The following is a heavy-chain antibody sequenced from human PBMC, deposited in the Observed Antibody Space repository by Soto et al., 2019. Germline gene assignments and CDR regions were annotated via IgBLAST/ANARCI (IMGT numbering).Heavy chain of an antibody. CDR3: ARXTSSYGYRIDDYAYGTDF. CDR1: GRTFSSDA. V-gene: IGHV1-69*01. D-gene: IGHD6-13*01. J-gene: IGHJ6*02. Sequence: SLTAVCKAYGRTFSSDAIIWARQAAGQGLEWMGGIIPTFVTANYSQKLQGRVTITADESTTTASMEMTSLRSEDTAVYYCARXTSSYGYRIDDYAYGTDFWAQRTSVTVSS. CDR2: IIPTFVTA.